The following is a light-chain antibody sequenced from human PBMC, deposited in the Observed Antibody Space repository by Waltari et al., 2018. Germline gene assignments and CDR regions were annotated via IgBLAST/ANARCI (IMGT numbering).Light chain of an antibody. Sequence: YVLTQPPSVSVAPGKTATITCREDNIETKSVHWYQQKPGQAPSLLMFYDSERPSGSPERFSGSNSGNPAALTISRVEAGDEADYYCQVWDSYRHHYVFGTGTKVTVL. V-gene: IGLV3-21*04. CDR3: QVWDSYRHHYV. J-gene: IGLJ1*01. CDR2: YDS. CDR1: NIETKS.